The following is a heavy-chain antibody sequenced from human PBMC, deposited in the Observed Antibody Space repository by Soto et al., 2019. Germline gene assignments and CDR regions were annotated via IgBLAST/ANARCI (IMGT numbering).Heavy chain of an antibody. Sequence: GESLKISCKGSGYSFTSYWIGWVRQMPGKGLGWMGIIYPGDSDTRYSPSFQGQVTISADKSISTAYLQWSSLKASDTAMYYCARRYCSSTSCTRGGWFDPWGQGTLVTVSS. J-gene: IGHJ5*02. D-gene: IGHD2-2*01. CDR2: IYPGDSDT. V-gene: IGHV5-51*01. CDR3: ARRYCSSTSCTRGGWFDP. CDR1: GYSFTSYW.